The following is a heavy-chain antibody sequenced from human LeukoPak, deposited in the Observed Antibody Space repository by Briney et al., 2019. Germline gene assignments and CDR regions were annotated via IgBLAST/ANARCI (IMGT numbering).Heavy chain of an antibody. CDR3: AGGRTDIVVVPATLRNYYFDY. V-gene: IGHV1-69*06. J-gene: IGHJ4*02. Sequence: AASVKVSCKASGGTFSSYAISWVRQAPGQGLEWMGGIIPIFGTANYAQKFQGRVTTTADKATSTAYMELSSLRSEDTAVYYCAGGRTDIVVVPATLRNYYFDYWGQGTLVTVSS. CDR1: GGTFSSYA. CDR2: IIPIFGTA. D-gene: IGHD2-2*01.